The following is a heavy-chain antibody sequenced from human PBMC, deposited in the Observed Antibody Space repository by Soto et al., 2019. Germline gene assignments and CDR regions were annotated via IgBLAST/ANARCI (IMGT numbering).Heavy chain of an antibody. CDR1: GLSFSNYG. CDR3: ATDQGVY. Sequence: QVPLVESGGGVVQPGRSLRLSCAVSGLSFSNYGMHWVRQAPGKGLEWVAVIWYDGSDEYYADSVKGRFTIFRDNSKETLYLQMNSLRADDTAVYYCATDQGVYWGQGTLVTVSS. J-gene: IGHJ4*02. V-gene: IGHV3-33*01. CDR2: IWYDGSDE.